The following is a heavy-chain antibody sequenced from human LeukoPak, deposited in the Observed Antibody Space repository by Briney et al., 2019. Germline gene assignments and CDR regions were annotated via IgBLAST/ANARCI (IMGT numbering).Heavy chain of an antibody. D-gene: IGHD1-26*01. J-gene: IGHJ4*02. V-gene: IGHV5-51*01. CDR1: GYSFTSYW. CDR3: ARQGESVGATKGFDY. Sequence: GESRKISCKGSGYSFTSYWIGWVRQMPGKGLEWMGIIYPGDSDTRYSPSFQGQVPISADKTIRTAYLQWSSLKASDTAMYYCARQGESVGATKGFDYWGQGTLVTVSS. CDR2: IYPGDSDT.